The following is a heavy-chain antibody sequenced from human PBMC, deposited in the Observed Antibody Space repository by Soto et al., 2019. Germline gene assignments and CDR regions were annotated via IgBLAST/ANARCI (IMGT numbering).Heavy chain of an antibody. D-gene: IGHD3-10*01. Sequence: GGSMRVSCAAAGFNFSSYSMNWVRKNTGKGLEWVSSISSSSSYIYYADSVKGRFTISRDNAKNSLYLQMNSLRAEDTAVYYCARGLITMVGGVIIMYYLAYWGQGSLVTGS. CDR2: ISSSSSYI. V-gene: IGHV3-21*01. CDR3: ARGLITMVGGVIIMYYLAY. CDR1: GFNFSSYS. J-gene: IGHJ4*02.